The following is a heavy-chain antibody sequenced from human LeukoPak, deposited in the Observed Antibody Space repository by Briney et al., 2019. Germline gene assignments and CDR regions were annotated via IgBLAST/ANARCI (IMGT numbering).Heavy chain of an antibody. CDR1: GFTFSNYA. J-gene: IGHJ4*02. Sequence: GGSLRLSCAASGFTFSNYAMHWVRQAPGKGLEWVAVISYDGSNKYYADSVKGRFTISRDNSKNTLYLQMNSLRAEDTAVYYCASVAYYDFWSGPDYWGQGTLVTVSS. CDR3: ASVAYYDFWSGPDY. V-gene: IGHV3-30-3*01. D-gene: IGHD3-3*01. CDR2: ISYDGSNK.